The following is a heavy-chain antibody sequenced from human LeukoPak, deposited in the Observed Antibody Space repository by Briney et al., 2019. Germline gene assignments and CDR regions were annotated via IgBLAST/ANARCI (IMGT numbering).Heavy chain of an antibody. CDR1: GGSISSYY. CDR2: IYYSGST. Sequence: SETLSLTCTVSGGSISSYYWSWIRQPPGKGLEWIGYIYYSGSTNYNPSLKSRVTISVDTSKNQFSLKLSSVTAADTAVYYCARAGYSYGYYYFDYWGQGTLVTVSS. V-gene: IGHV4-59*01. J-gene: IGHJ4*02. D-gene: IGHD5-18*01. CDR3: ARAGYSYGYYYFDY.